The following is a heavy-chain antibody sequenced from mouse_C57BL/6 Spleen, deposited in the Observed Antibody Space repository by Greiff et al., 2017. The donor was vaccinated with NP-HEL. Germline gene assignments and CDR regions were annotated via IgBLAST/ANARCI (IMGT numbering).Heavy chain of an antibody. Sequence: VQLQQSGAELVRPGASVKLSCKASGYTFTDYYINWVKQRPGHGLEWIARIYPGSGNTYYNEKFKGKATLTAEKSSSTAYMQLSSLTSEDSAVYFCARENYYGSRDFDYWGQGTTLTVSS. CDR3: ARENYYGSRDFDY. J-gene: IGHJ2*01. CDR2: IYPGSGNT. V-gene: IGHV1-76*01. D-gene: IGHD1-1*01. CDR1: GYTFTDYY.